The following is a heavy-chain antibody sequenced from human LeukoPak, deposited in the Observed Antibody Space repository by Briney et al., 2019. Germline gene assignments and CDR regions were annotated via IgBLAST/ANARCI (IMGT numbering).Heavy chain of an antibody. J-gene: IGHJ4*02. CDR1: GFIFGDYN. D-gene: IGHD3-10*01. V-gene: IGHV3-48*01. CDR2: MSSTSTTI. CDR3: AKDLGDYYGSGSFDY. Sequence: PGGSLRLSCAASGFIFGDYNMNWVRQVPGKGLEWISYMSSTSTTIFYADSVKGRFTISRDNAKNSLYLQMNSLRAEDTALYYCAKDLGDYYGSGSFDYWGQGTLVTVSS.